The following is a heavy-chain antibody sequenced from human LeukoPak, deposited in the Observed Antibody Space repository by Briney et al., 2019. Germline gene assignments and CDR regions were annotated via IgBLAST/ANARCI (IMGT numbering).Heavy chain of an antibody. J-gene: IGHJ5*02. CDR1: GGSISSYY. CDR2: IYYSGST. V-gene: IGHV4-59*12. CDR3: ARVGLRQTAWFDP. D-gene: IGHD5-12*01. Sequence: PSETLSLTCTVSGGSISSYYWSWIRQPPGKGLEWIGYIYYSGSTNYNPSLKSRVTISVDTSKNQFSLKLSSVTAADTAMYYCARVGLRQTAWFDPWGQGTPVTVSS.